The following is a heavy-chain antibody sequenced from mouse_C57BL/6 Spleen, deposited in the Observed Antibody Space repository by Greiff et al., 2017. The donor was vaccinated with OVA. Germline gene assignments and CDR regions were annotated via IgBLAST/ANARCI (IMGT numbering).Heavy chain of an antibody. CDR2: IYPGNSDT. Sequence: EVQLQQSGTVLARPGASVKMSCKTSGYTFTSYWMHWVKQRPGQGLEWIGAIYPGNSDTSYNQKFKGKAKLTAVTSASTAYMELSSLTNEDSAVYYCTRCNYYGSSYWYFDVWGTGTTVTVSS. CDR3: TRCNYYGSSYWYFDV. V-gene: IGHV1-5*01. D-gene: IGHD1-1*01. J-gene: IGHJ1*03. CDR1: GYTFTSYW.